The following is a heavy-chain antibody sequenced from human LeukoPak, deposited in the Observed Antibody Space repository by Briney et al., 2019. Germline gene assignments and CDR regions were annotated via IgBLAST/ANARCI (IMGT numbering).Heavy chain of an antibody. CDR3: AINYDSSGYYFFDY. CDR2: ISWNSGSI. D-gene: IGHD3-22*01. Sequence: HPGGSLRLSCAASGFTFDDYAMHWVRQAPGKGLEWVSGISWNSGSIGYADSVKGRFTISRDNAKNSLYLQMNSLRAEDTALYYCAINYDSSGYYFFDYWGQGTLVTVSS. V-gene: IGHV3-9*01. J-gene: IGHJ4*02. CDR1: GFTFDDYA.